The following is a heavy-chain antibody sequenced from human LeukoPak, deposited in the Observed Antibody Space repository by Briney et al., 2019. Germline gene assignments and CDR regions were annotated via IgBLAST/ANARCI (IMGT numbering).Heavy chain of an antibody. CDR3: ARSSGWNSYFDY. Sequence: GGSLRLSCAASGFTVSSNYMGWVRQAPGKGLEWVSVTYSGGSTYYADSVKGRFTFFRDNSKNTLYLQMNSLRAEDTAVYFCARSSGWNSYFDYWGQGTLVTVSS. CDR1: GFTVSSNY. V-gene: IGHV3-53*01. J-gene: IGHJ4*02. CDR2: TYSGGST. D-gene: IGHD6-19*01.